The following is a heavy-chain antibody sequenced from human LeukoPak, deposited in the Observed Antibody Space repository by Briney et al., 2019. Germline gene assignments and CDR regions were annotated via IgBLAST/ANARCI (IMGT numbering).Heavy chain of an antibody. J-gene: IGHJ4*02. Sequence: PWETLSLTCTVSGGSISGYYWNWIRQPPGKGLEWIGNIYSSGGTNCNPSLRSRVTISVDTSRNQFSLKLSFVTAADTAVYYCARRTEGYSGYGPFDYWGLGTLVTVSS. V-gene: IGHV4-59*08. CDR1: GGSISGYY. D-gene: IGHD5-12*01. CDR3: ARRTEGYSGYGPFDY. CDR2: IYSSGGT.